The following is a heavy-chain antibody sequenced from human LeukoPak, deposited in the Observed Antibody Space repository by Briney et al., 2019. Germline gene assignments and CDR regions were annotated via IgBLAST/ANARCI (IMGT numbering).Heavy chain of an antibody. CDR3: ARVPVAGSNWFDP. J-gene: IGHJ5*02. Sequence: SVRVSCKASGGTFSSYAISWVRQAPGQGLEWMGGIIPIFGTANYAQKFQGRVTITADESTSTAYMELSSLRSEDTAVYYCARVPVAGSNWFDPWGQGTLVTVSS. V-gene: IGHV1-69*01. CDR1: GGTFSSYA. D-gene: IGHD6-19*01. CDR2: IIPIFGTA.